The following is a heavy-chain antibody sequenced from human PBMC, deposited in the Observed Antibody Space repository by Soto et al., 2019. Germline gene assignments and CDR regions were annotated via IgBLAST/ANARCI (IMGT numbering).Heavy chain of an antibody. CDR1: GGSFSGYY. V-gene: IGHV4-34*01. Sequence: SETLSLTCAVYGGSFSGYYWSWIRQPPGKGLEWIGEINHSGSTNYNPSLKSRVTISVDTSRNQFSLKLSSVTAADTAVYYCSGSYYNGRFDPWGQGTLVTVS. CDR3: SGSYYNGRFDP. J-gene: IGHJ5*02. D-gene: IGHD3-10*01. CDR2: INHSGST.